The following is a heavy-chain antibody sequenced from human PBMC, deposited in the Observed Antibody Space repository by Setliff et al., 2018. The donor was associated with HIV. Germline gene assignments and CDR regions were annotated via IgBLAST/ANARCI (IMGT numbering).Heavy chain of an antibody. CDR1: GYSISSGYY. CDR3: AALSGTYQGAFDI. Sequence: SETLSLTCAVSGYSISSGYYWGWIRQPPGKGLEWIGSIYHNGNTYYNPSLRSRVTISVDTSKNQFSLKLSSVTAADTAMYYCAALSGTYQGAFDIWGQGTMVTVSS. D-gene: IGHD1-26*01. V-gene: IGHV4-38-2*01. J-gene: IGHJ3*02. CDR2: IYHNGNT.